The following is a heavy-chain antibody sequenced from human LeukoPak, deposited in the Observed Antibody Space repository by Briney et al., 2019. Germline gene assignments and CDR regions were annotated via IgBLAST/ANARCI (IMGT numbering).Heavy chain of an antibody. V-gene: IGHV3-23*01. Sequence: PGGSLRLSCAASGFTFSSYAMSCVRQAPGKGLEWVSAISGSGGSTYYADSVKGRFTISRDNSKNTLYLQMNSLRAEDTAVYYCAKAWDTRDDGYYFDYWGQGTLVTVSS. CDR1: GFTFSSYA. CDR2: ISGSGGST. CDR3: AKAWDTRDDGYYFDY. J-gene: IGHJ4*02. D-gene: IGHD5-18*01.